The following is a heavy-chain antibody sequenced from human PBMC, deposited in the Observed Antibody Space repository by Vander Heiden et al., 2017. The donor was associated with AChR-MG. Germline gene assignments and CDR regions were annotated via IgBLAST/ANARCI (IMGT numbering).Heavy chain of an antibody. Sequence: QVQLVQSGAEVKTPGSSVRVSCKASGDTFTDYAISWMRQAPGQGLEWVGGIKPIVGTAKYAQKFQGRVTITADKSTTTAYMELSSLRLDDTAVYYCARDRYSGETSLYFESMYWGQGTLVTVSS. V-gene: IGHV1-69*06. CDR2: IKPIVGTA. D-gene: IGHD2-15*01. CDR1: GDTFTDYA. CDR3: ARDRYSGETSLYFESMY. J-gene: IGHJ4*02.